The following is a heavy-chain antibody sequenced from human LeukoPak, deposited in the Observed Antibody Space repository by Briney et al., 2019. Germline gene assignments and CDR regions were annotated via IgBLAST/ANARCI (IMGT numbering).Heavy chain of an antibody. V-gene: IGHV4-38-2*02. Sequence: SETLSLTCTVSGYSISTGYYWDWIRQPPGKGLEWIGTFYHGGNSYYNPSLQSRVALSVDTSKNQFSLKVNSVTAADTAVYFCARLRPAAAWFDPWGQGTLVTVSS. CDR2: FYHGGNS. CDR3: ARLRPAAAWFDP. D-gene: IGHD2-2*01. J-gene: IGHJ5*02. CDR1: GYSISTGYY.